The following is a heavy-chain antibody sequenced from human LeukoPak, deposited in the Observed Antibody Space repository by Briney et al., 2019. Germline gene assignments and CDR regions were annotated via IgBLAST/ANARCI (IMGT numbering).Heavy chain of an antibody. CDR3: ARRSDDYSLWAFDI. J-gene: IGHJ3*02. Sequence: PSETLSLTCTVSGGSISTVGSYWSWIRQAPGKGLEWIGFSYHSGNTYIHPSLKSRVTISVDKSKNQFSLRVTSLTAADTAVYYCARRSDDYSLWAFDIWGQGTMVVVSS. D-gene: IGHD4-11*01. CDR1: GGSISTVGSY. CDR2: SYHSGNT. V-gene: IGHV4-30-2*01.